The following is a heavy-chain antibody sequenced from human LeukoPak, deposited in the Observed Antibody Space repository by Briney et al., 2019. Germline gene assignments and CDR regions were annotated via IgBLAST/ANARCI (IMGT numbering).Heavy chain of an antibody. V-gene: IGHV3-48*02. CDR1: GFTFSTYS. Sequence: GGSLRLSCAASGFTFSTYSMNWVRQAPGKGLEWVSYISSSSTIYYADSVKGRFTISRDNAKSSLYLQMNSLRDEDTAVYFCARLREWEDYWGQGTLVTVSS. CDR2: ISSSSTI. CDR3: ARLREWEDY. D-gene: IGHD1-26*01. J-gene: IGHJ4*02.